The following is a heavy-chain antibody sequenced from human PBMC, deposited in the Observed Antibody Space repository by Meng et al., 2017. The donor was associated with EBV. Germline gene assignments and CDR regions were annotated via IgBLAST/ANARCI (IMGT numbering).Heavy chain of an antibody. D-gene: IGHD3-10*01. CDR3: ASESGRGYTPDY. CDR2: FLPRLGAP. CDR1: GGPFRYYA. V-gene: IGHV1-69*01. Sequence: QVECGQSASEGRKPGASVKVSCTTSGGPFRYYAISWVRQAPGQGLEWLGGFLPRLGAPNYAQKFHGRVKITADESTSTHYMDLSSLRSEDTAIYYCASESGRGYTPDYWGQGTLVTVSS. J-gene: IGHJ4*02.